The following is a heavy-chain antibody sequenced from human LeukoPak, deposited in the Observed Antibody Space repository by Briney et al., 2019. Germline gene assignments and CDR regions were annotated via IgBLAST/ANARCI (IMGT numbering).Heavy chain of an antibody. CDR3: ARHVGYDSGYYGMDV. CDR1: GGSISSYY. V-gene: IGHV4-59*08. CDR2: IYYSGST. D-gene: IGHD5-12*01. Sequence: SETLTLTCTVSGGSISSYYWSWVRQPPGKGLEWIGNIYYSGSTNYNPSLKSRVTISVDTSKNQFSLKLSSVTAADTAVYYCARHVGYDSGYYGMDVWGQGTTVTVSS. J-gene: IGHJ6*02.